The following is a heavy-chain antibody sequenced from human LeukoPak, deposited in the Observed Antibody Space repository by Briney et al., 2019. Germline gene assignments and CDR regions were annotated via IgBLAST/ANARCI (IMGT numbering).Heavy chain of an antibody. D-gene: IGHD4-17*01. CDR3: ARGSYDYGDYGVFDY. V-gene: IGHV4-34*01. CDR1: AGSSSGFY. J-gene: IGHJ4*02. Sequence: KPSQCLSPTWAVDAGSSSGFYSAWIRHPPREGMGWIGKINHNENTNCKASLKSRVTISVDTFNNKFSLKLTSVTAADTGVYYCARGSYDYGDYGVFDYWGQGTLVTVSS. CDR2: INHNENT.